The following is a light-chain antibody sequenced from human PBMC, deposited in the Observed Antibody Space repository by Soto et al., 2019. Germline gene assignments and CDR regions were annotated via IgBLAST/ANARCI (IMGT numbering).Light chain of an antibody. CDR3: QQYGSPIT. V-gene: IGKV3-20*01. Sequence: EIVLTQSPGTLSLSPGERATLSCRASQSVSSSYLAWYQQKPGQAPRLLLYGASSRATGIPDRFSGSGSGTDLTLTISRLEPEDFAVYYCQQYGSPITFGQGTRLEI. CDR2: GAS. CDR1: QSVSSSY. J-gene: IGKJ5*01.